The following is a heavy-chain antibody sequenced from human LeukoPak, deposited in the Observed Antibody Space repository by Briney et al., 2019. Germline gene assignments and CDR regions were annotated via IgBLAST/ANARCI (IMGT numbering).Heavy chain of an antibody. V-gene: IGHV4-31*03. J-gene: IGHJ4*02. D-gene: IGHD6-19*01. Sequence: SETLSLTCTVSGGSISSGGYYWSWIRRHPGKGLEGIGDIYYSGSTYYNSSLKSRVTISVDTSNNQFSLKLSSVTAADTAVYYCARYSGWYDYWGQGTLVTVSS. CDR2: IYYSGST. CDR3: ARYSGWYDY. CDR1: GGSISSGGYY.